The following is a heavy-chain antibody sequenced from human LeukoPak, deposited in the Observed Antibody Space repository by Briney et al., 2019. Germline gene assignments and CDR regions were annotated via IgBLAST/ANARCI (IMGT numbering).Heavy chain of an antibody. V-gene: IGHV3-30-3*01. Sequence: GSLRLSCAASGFTFSSYAMHWVRQAPGKGLEWVAVISYDGSNKYYADSVKGRFTISRDNSKNTLYLQMNSLRAEDTAVYYCARDRVAVAGTREADYWGQGTLVTVSS. CDR2: ISYDGSNK. J-gene: IGHJ4*02. D-gene: IGHD6-19*01. CDR1: GFTFSSYA. CDR3: ARDRVAVAGTREADY.